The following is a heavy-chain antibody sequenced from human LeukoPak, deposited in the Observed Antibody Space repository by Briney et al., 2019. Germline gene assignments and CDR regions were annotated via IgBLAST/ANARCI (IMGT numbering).Heavy chain of an antibody. D-gene: IGHD3-10*01. CDR3: ARHLDYYGSGSYEY. CDR1: GGSISGYY. J-gene: IGHJ4*02. Sequence: SETLSLTCGVSGGSISGYYWSWIRQPPGKGVEWIGYIHSTGSTDYNPSLKSRVTMSVDTSKNQFSLKLDSVTAADTAVYYCARHLDYYGSGSYEYWGQGTLVTVSS. V-gene: IGHV4-59*08. CDR2: IHSTGST.